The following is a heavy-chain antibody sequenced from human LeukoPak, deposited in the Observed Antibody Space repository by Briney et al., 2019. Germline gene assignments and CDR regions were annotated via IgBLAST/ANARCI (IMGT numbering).Heavy chain of an antibody. CDR2: IIPIFGTA. CDR1: GGTFSSYA. V-gene: IGHV1-69*05. CDR3: ARDDYSSGWSYYYYYMDV. J-gene: IGHJ6*03. Sequence: ASVKVSCKASGGTFSSYAISWVRQAPGQGLEWMGGIIPIFGTANYAQKFQGRVTITTDESTSTAYMELRSLRSDDTAVYYCARDDYSSGWSYYYYYMDVWGKGTTVTVSS. D-gene: IGHD6-19*01.